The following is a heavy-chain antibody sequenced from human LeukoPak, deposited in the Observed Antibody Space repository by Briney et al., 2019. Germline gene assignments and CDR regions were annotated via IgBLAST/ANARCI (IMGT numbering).Heavy chain of an antibody. V-gene: IGHV4-34*01. D-gene: IGHD3-3*01. CDR1: GGSFSGYY. J-gene: IGHJ5*02. Sequence: SETLSLTCAVYGGSFSGYYWSWIRQPPGKGLEWIGEINHSGSTNYNPSLKSRVTISVDTSKNQFSLKLSSVTAADTAVYYCARGGTIFGVVIIHGNWFEPWGQGTLVTVSS. CDR2: INHSGST. CDR3: ARGGTIFGVVIIHGNWFEP.